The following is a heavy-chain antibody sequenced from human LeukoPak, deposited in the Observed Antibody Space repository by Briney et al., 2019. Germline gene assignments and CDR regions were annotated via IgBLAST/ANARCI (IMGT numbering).Heavy chain of an antibody. CDR2: ISSRKNSYI. CDR1: GFTFSSYD. CDR3: ARDLSGSYLFDH. J-gene: IGHJ4*02. Sequence: PGGSLRLSCSASGFTFSSYDMSWVRQAPGKGLEWVSCISSRKNSYIYYAESVKGRFTILRDNAKNSLYLQMNSLRVEDTAVYYCARDLSGSYLFDHWGQGTLVTVSS. D-gene: IGHD1-26*01. V-gene: IGHV3-21*01.